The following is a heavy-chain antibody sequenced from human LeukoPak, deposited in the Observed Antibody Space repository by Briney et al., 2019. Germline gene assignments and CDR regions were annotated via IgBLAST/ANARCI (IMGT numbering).Heavy chain of an antibody. D-gene: IGHD4/OR15-4a*01. Sequence: SVKVSCKASGGTFSSYAISWVRQAPGQGLEWMGGIIPIFGTANYGQKFQGRVTITADESTSTAYMELSSLRSEDTAVCYCARGKLGCSYCFDYWGQGTLVTVSS. J-gene: IGHJ4*02. V-gene: IGHV1-69*13. CDR3: ARGKLGCSYCFDY. CDR1: GGTFSSYA. CDR2: IIPIFGTA.